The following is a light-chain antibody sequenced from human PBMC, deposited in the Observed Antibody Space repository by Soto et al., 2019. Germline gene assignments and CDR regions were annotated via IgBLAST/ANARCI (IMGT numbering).Light chain of an antibody. CDR3: QQSGSSPWT. J-gene: IGKJ1*01. CDR2: GAS. CDR1: QSVSSSY. V-gene: IGKV3-20*01. Sequence: EIVLTQSPGTLSLSPGERATLSCRASQSVSSSYLAWYQQKPGQAPRLLIYGASSRATGIPDRFRGSGSGTDFTLTISRLEPEDFAVYYCQQSGSSPWTFGQGTKVEIK.